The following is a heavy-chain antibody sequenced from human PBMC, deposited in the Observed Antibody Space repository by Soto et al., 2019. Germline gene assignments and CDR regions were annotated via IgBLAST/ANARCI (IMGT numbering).Heavy chain of an antibody. J-gene: IGHJ4*02. D-gene: IGHD6-19*01. V-gene: IGHV3-30*18. CDR1: GFTFSSYG. CDR3: AKDPGIAVAGTPYYFDY. Sequence: ESGGGVVQPGRSLRLSCAASGFTFSSYGMHWVRQAPGKGLEWVAVISYDGSNKYYADSVKGRFTISRDNSKNTLYLQMNSLRAEDTAVYYCAKDPGIAVAGTPYYFDYWGQGTLVTVSS. CDR2: ISYDGSNK.